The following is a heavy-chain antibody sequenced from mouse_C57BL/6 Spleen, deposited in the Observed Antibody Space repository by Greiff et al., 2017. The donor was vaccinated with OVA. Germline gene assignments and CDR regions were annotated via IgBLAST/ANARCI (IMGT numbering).Heavy chain of an antibody. V-gene: IGHV1-64*01. J-gene: IGHJ4*01. CDR2: IHPNSGST. CDR1: GYTFTSYW. Sequence: QVQLQQPGAELVKPGASVKLSCKASGYTFTSYWMHWVKQRPGQGLEWIGMIHPNSGSTNYNEKFKSKATLTVDKSSSTAYMQLSSLTSEDSAVYYCARGITTVVPYYYAMDYWGQGTSVTVSS. D-gene: IGHD1-1*01. CDR3: ARGITTVVPYYYAMDY.